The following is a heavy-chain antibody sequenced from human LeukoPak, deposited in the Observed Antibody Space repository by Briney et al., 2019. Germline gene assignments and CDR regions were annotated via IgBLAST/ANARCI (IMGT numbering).Heavy chain of an antibody. V-gene: IGHV3-7*01. J-gene: IGHJ4*02. CDR3: ARGISGWYGYYFDY. CDR1: GFTFSSYW. CDR2: IKQDGSEK. Sequence: PGGSLRLSCAGSGFTFSSYWMSWVRQAPGKGLEWVANIKQDGSEKYYVDSVKGRFTISRDNAKNSLYLQMNSLRAEDTAVYYCARGISGWYGYYFDYWGQGTLVTVSS. D-gene: IGHD6-19*01.